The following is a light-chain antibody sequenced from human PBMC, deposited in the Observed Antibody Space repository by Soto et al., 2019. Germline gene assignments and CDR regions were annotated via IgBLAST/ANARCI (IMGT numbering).Light chain of an antibody. CDR2: AAS. CDR3: QQYQSYPIT. V-gene: IGKV1-16*01. J-gene: IGKJ5*01. CDR1: HAISNY. Sequence: DIQLTQSPSSLSASVGDRVTITCRASHAISNYLMWFQQKPGKAPKSLIDAASSLQGGVPARFNGSGSGTDFTLTISSLQHEDFATYSCQQYQSYPITFGQGTRLEIK.